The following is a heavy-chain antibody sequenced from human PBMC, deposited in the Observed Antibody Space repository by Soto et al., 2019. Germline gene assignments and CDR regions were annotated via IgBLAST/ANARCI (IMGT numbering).Heavy chain of an antibody. Sequence: QVQLVESGGGVVQPGRSLRLSCAASGFTFSSYGMHWVRQAPGKGLEWVAVISYDGSNKYYADSVKGRFTISRDNSKNTLYLQMNSLRAEDTAVYYCAKVGGWYFHYFDYWGQGTLVTVSS. D-gene: IGHD6-19*01. V-gene: IGHV3-30*18. CDR3: AKVGGWYFHYFDY. J-gene: IGHJ4*02. CDR2: ISYDGSNK. CDR1: GFTFSSYG.